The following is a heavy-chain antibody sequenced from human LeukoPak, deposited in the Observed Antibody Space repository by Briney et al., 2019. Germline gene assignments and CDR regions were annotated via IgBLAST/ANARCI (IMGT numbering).Heavy chain of an antibody. D-gene: IGHD2-2*01. CDR1: GFTFSSYA. Sequence: PGGSLRLSCAASGFTFSSYAMHWVRQAPGKGLEWVAVISYDGSNKYYADSVKGRFTISRDNSKNTLYLQMNSLRAEDTAVYYCARLLCIYCSSTSCFSPSLDAFDIWGQGTMVTVSS. V-gene: IGHV3-30-3*01. CDR3: ARLLCIYCSSTSCFSPSLDAFDI. CDR2: ISYDGSNK. J-gene: IGHJ3*02.